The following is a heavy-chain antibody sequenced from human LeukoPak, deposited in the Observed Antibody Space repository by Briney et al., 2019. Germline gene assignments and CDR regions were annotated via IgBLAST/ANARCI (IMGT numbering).Heavy chain of an antibody. Sequence: ASVNVSCKASGYSFTGYYIHWVRQAPGQGLEWMGWINPKSGATNYAQKFQGGVTMTRDTSISTAYMELSRLRSDDTAVYYCARNIRILLGNTMVRGVPWYFDYWGQGTLVPVSS. CDR3: ARNIRILLGNTMVRGVPWYFDY. D-gene: IGHD3-10*01. J-gene: IGHJ4*02. CDR1: GYSFTGYY. V-gene: IGHV1-2*02. CDR2: INPKSGAT.